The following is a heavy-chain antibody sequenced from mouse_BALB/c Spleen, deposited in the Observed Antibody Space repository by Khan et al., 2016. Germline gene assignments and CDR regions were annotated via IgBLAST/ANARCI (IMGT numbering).Heavy chain of an antibody. D-gene: IGHD2-2*01. Sequence: EVELVESGGGLVQPGGSRRLSCAASGFTFSSFGMHWVRQAPEKGLEWVAYISSGSSAIYYEDTVKGRFTISRDNPKNTLFLQMTSLRSENTTMYYCVRHYGNDERGRFANWGRGTLVTVSA. V-gene: IGHV5-17*02. J-gene: IGHJ3*01. CDR3: VRHYGNDERGRFAN. CDR1: GFTFSSFG. CDR2: ISSGSSAI.